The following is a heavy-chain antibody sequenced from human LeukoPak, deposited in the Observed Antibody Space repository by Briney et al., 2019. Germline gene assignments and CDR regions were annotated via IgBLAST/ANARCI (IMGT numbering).Heavy chain of an antibody. D-gene: IGHD3-22*01. CDR2: INWNGGST. CDR1: GFTFDDYG. V-gene: IGHV3-20*04. J-gene: IGHJ4*02. Sequence: GGSLKLSCAASGFTFDDYGMSWVRQAPGQGLEWVSGINWNGGSTGYADSLKGRFTISRDNANNSLYLQMNSLRVEDTARYYCARGSYYDTSGHYAFWGQGTLVTVSS. CDR3: ARGSYYDTSGHYAF.